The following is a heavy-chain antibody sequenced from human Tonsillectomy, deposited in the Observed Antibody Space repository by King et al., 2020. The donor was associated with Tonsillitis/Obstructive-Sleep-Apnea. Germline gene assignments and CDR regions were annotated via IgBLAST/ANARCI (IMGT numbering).Heavy chain of an antibody. J-gene: IGHJ4*02. D-gene: IGHD3-10*01. CDR2: ISSSSSYT. Sequence: QLVESGGGLVKPGGSLRLSCAASGFTFSDFYMSWIRQAPGKGLEWVSYISSSSSYTSYADSVKGRFTISRDNAKNSLYLQMNSLRAEDTAVYYCARDPTDYYALGNYYFDYWGQGTLVTVSS. V-gene: IGHV3-11*05. CDR1: GFTFSDFY. CDR3: ARDPTDYYALGNYYFDY.